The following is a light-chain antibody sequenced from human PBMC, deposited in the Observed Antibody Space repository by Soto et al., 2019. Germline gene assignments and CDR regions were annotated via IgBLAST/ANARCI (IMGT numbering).Light chain of an antibody. CDR3: QQSSTSSYT. J-gene: IGKJ2*01. CDR1: RSISNY. Sequence: DIQLTQSPSSLSASVGDRVTITCRASRSISNYLNWYQQKPGKAPKLLIYAASSLESGVPSRFRWSGSGNNFTLPISSLQPEDFATYYCQQSSTSSYTFGQGTKLEI. V-gene: IGKV1-39*01. CDR2: AAS.